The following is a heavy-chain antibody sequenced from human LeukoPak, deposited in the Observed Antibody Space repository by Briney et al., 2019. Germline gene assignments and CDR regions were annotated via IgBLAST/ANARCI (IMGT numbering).Heavy chain of an antibody. CDR2: INWNGGST. CDR3: AREMDTAMGYYYYYMDV. V-gene: IGHV3-20*04. Sequence: GGTLRLSCAASGFTFSSYGMSWVRQAPGKGLEWVSGINWNGGSTGYADSVKGRFTISRDNAKNSLYLQMNSLRAEDTALYYCAREMDTAMGYYYYYMDVWGKGTTVTVSS. J-gene: IGHJ6*03. D-gene: IGHD5-18*01. CDR1: GFTFSSYG.